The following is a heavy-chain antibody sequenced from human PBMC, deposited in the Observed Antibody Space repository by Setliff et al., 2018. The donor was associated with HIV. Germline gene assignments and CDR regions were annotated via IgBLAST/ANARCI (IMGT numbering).Heavy chain of an antibody. V-gene: IGHV1-3*01. CDR3: TGVMGATTGFHDY. D-gene: IGHD1-26*01. Sequence: GASVKVSCKASGYTFTSYAMHWVRQAPGQRLEWMGWINAGNDNTKYSQNFQGRVTITEDTSASTVYMELSSLRSEDTALYYCTGVMGATTGFHDYWGQGTLVTVSS. J-gene: IGHJ4*02. CDR2: INAGNDNT. CDR1: GYTFTSYA.